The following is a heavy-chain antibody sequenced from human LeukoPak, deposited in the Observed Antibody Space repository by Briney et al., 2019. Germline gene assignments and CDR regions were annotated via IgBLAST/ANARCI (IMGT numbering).Heavy chain of an antibody. D-gene: IGHD4-17*01. CDR2: IIPIFGTA. V-gene: IGHV1-69*13. J-gene: IGHJ5*02. Sequence: ASVKVSCKASGGTFSSYAISWVRQAPGQGLEWMGGIIPIFGTANYAQKFQGRVTITADESTSTAYMELSSLRSEDTAVYYCASTRLRRALDPPDPWGQGTLVTVSS. CDR1: GGTFSSYA. CDR3: ASTRLRRALDPPDP.